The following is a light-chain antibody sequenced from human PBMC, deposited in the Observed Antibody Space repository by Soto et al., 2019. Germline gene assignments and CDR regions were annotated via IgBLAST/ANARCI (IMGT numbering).Light chain of an antibody. CDR2: DAS. J-gene: IGKJ5*01. CDR3: QQRSNWPTIT. V-gene: IGKV3D-20*02. CDR1: QSVKNNY. Sequence: EIVLKQSPDTLSLSPGERATLSCRASQSVKNNYLAWYQQKPGQAPRFLIYDASSRATGIPDRFSGSGSGTDFTLTISRLEPEDFAVYYCQQRSNWPTITFGQGTRLEIK.